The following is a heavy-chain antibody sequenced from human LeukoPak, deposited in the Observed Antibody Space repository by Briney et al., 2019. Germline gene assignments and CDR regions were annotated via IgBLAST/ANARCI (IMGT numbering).Heavy chain of an antibody. D-gene: IGHD6-19*01. CDR3: AKEINHQWLVPLDAFDI. V-gene: IGHV3-23*01. Sequence: GGSLRLSCAASGFTFSSYAMTWVRQAPGKGLEWVSTISGSGVSTYYADSVKGRFTISRDNSKNTLYLQMNSLRAEDTAVYYCAKEINHQWLVPLDAFDIWGQGTMVTVSS. CDR2: ISGSGVST. CDR1: GFTFSSYA. J-gene: IGHJ3*02.